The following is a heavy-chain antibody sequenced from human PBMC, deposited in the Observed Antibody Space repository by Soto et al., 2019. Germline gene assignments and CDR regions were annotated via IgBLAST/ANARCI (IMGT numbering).Heavy chain of an antibody. CDR2: IKSKTDGGTT. D-gene: IGHD4-17*01. V-gene: IGHV3-15*01. CDR3: TTGGNDYGDYFDY. J-gene: IGHJ4*02. CDR1: GFTFSNAW. Sequence: GGSLRLSCAASGFTFSNAWMSWVRRAPGKGLEWVGRIKSKTDGGTTDYAAPVKGRFTISRDDSKNTLYLQMNSLKTEDTAVYYCTTGGNDYGDYFDYWGQGTLVTVSS.